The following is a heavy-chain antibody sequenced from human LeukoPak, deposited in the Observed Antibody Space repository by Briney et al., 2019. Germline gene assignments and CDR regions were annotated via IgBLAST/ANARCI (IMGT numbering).Heavy chain of an antibody. CDR3: SKLYGDYPELDY. D-gene: IGHD4-17*01. CDR2: IYSGGST. Sequence: PGGSLRLSCAASGFTVSSNYMSWVRQAPGKGLEWVSVIYSGGSTYYADSVKGRFTISRDNSKNTLYLQMNSLRAEDTAVYYCSKLYGDYPELDYWGQGTLVTVSS. CDR1: GFTVSSNY. V-gene: IGHV3-66*01. J-gene: IGHJ4*02.